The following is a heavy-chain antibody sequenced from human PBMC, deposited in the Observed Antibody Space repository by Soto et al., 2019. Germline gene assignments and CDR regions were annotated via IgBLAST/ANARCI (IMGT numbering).Heavy chain of an antibody. V-gene: IGHV3-7*01. J-gene: IGHJ3*02. D-gene: IGHD3-3*01. Sequence: EVQLVESGGGLVQPGGSLRLSCAASGFTFSSYWMTWVRQAPGKGLEWVANIKPDGSEKYYVDSVKGRFTVSRDNAKNSLYLQMDSPRAEDTAVYYCARGVTTGVDAFEMWGQGTMVTVSS. CDR1: GFTFSSYW. CDR2: IKPDGSEK. CDR3: ARGVTTGVDAFEM.